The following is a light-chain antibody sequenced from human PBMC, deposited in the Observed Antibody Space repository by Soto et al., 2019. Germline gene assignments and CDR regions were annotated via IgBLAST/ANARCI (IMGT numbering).Light chain of an antibody. V-gene: IGKV3-11*01. CDR3: HQRQRWTRT. CDR2: EAS. J-gene: IGKJ1*01. CDR1: QNVGVR. Sequence: EIVWTQSPATMSASPGERATLSCRASQNVGVRLAWYQHKPGQAPRLLIYEASNRAAGIPGRFSGSGSGTDGTITITSLEKEDGALYDCHQRQRWTRTFGQGTKVDIK.